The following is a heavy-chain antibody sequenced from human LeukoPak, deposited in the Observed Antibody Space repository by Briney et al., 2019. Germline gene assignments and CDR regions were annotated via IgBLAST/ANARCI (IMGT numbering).Heavy chain of an antibody. J-gene: IGHJ3*02. Sequence: PSQTLSLTCTVSGDSISSNDYYWSWIRQHPGKGLEWIGYIYYSGSTYYNPSLKSRVTISVDTSKNQFSLKLSSVTAADTAVYYCARGHRNYDSSGYLRVDAFDIWGQGTMATVSS. D-gene: IGHD3-22*01. V-gene: IGHV4-31*03. CDR3: ARGHRNYDSSGYLRVDAFDI. CDR2: IYYSGST. CDR1: GDSISSNDYY.